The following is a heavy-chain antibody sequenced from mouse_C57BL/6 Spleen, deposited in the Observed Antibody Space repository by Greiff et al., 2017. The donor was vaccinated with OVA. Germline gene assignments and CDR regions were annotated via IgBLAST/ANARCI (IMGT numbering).Heavy chain of an antibody. CDR2: IDPNSGGT. J-gene: IGHJ4*01. D-gene: IGHD1-1*01. Sequence: QFHLPQPVAELVKPGASVKLSCKASGYTFTSYWMHWVKQRPGRGLEWIGRIDPNSGGTKYNEKFKSKATLTVDKPSSTAYMQLSSLTSEDSAVYYCAITTVVADYAMDYWGQGTSVTVSS. CDR3: AITTVVADYAMDY. V-gene: IGHV1-72*01. CDR1: GYTFTSYW.